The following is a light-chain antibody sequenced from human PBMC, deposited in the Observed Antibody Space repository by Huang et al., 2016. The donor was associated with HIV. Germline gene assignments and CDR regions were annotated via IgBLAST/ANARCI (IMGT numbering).Light chain of an antibody. Sequence: EIVLTQSPATLSLSPGERATLSCRASQSVSSYLAWYQQRPGQAPRLLIYDAYNRATGIPARFSGSGSGTDVTLTISSLGPEDFSVYYCQQRSNCPPLTFGGGTKVEIK. CDR3: QQRSNCPPLT. CDR1: QSVSSY. V-gene: IGKV3-11*01. J-gene: IGKJ4*01. CDR2: DAY.